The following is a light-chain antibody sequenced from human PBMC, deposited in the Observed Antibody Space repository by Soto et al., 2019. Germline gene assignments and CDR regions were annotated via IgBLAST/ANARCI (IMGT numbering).Light chain of an antibody. CDR3: SSYTRSNSKV. Sequence: QSALTQPAAVSGSPGQSITISCTGTSRDVGGYVYVSWYQHHPGKAPKLMIYDVSNRPSGVSNRFSGYKSGNTASLTIYGLQAEDEADYYCSSYTRSNSKVFGTGTQLTV. V-gene: IGLV2-14*03. J-gene: IGLJ1*01. CDR2: DVS. CDR1: SRDVGGYVY.